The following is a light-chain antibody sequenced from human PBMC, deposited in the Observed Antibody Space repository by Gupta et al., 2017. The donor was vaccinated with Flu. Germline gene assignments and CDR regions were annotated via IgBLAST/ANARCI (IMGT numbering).Light chain of an antibody. V-gene: IGKV3-15*01. CDR3: QYYNSWPPAYT. Sequence: EIVMTQSPATLSVSPGERATLSCRASQSVTSNLAWYLQKPGQAPRLLIYGASTRATGIPARFSGSGSETEFTLTISSLQSEDIAVYYCQYYNSWPPAYTFGQGTKLEIK. J-gene: IGKJ2*01. CDR2: GAS. CDR1: QSVTSN.